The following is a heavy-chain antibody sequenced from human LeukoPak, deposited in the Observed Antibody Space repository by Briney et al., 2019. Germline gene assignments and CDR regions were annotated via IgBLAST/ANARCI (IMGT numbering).Heavy chain of an antibody. CDR2: ISWNSRFI. CDR1: GFTFNNYA. J-gene: IGHJ6*03. Sequence: GGSLRLSCSASGFTFNNYAMSWVRQAPGKGLEWVSGISWNSRFIAYADSVKGRFTISRDNAKNSLYLQMNSLRVEDTALYYCAKDKDSGTSYEYYYMDVWGKGTTVTISS. D-gene: IGHD3-10*01. CDR3: AKDKDSGTSYEYYYMDV. V-gene: IGHV3-9*01.